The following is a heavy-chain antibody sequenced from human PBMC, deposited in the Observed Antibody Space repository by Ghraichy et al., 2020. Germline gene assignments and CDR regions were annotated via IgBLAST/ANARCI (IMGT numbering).Heavy chain of an antibody. V-gene: IGHV4-34*01. CDR2: INHSGST. D-gene: IGHD2-15*01. CDR3: ARILPVKGFDI. Sequence: SETLSLTCAVYGGSFSGYYWSWIRQPPGKGLEWIGEINHSGSTNYNPSLKSRVTISVDTSKNQFSLKLSSVTAADTAVYYCARILPVKGFDIWGQGTMVTVSS. CDR1: GGSFSGYY. J-gene: IGHJ3*02.